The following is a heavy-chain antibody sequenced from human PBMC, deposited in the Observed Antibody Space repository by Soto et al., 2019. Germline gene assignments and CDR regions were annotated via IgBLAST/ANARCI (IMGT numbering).Heavy chain of an antibody. Sequence: QVQLVQSGAEVKKPGASVKVSCKASGYTFTSHDINWMRQATGQGLEWMGWMNPNSGHTNYAQKFQGRVTMTRDTSISTAYMEFTNLRSEDTAIYYCASDMSTTWGQGTLVTFSS. CDR3: ASDMSTT. D-gene: IGHD2-2*01. CDR1: GYTFTSHD. J-gene: IGHJ5*02. CDR2: MNPNSGHT. V-gene: IGHV1-8*01.